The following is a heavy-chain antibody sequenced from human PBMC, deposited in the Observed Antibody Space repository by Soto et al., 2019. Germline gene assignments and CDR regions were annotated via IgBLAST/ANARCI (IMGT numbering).Heavy chain of an antibody. CDR1: GFTFSSYA. Sequence: QVQLVESGGGVVQPGKSLRLSCAAPGFTFSSYAMHWARQAPGKGLEWVTVISIRGGDEYYAESVRGRFTISRDDSKNTLCLQMDSLRVEDTAVYYCARGTIVARQHLDYWGQGTLVTVSS. D-gene: IGHD6-6*01. CDR2: ISIRGGDE. V-gene: IGHV3-30*03. CDR3: ARGTIVARQHLDY. J-gene: IGHJ4*02.